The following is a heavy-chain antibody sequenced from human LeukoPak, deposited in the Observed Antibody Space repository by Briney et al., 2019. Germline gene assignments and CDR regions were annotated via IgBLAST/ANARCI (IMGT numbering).Heavy chain of an antibody. D-gene: IGHD3-22*01. J-gene: IGHJ4*02. V-gene: IGHV3-30-3*01. CDR1: GFTFSSYA. Sequence: GGSLRLSCAASGFTFSSYAMHWVRQAPGKGLEWVAVISYDGSNKYYADSVKGRFTISRDNSKSTLYLQMNSLRAEDTAVYYCARDGESSGYLTDFDYWGQGTLVTVSS. CDR3: ARDGESSGYLTDFDY. CDR2: ISYDGSNK.